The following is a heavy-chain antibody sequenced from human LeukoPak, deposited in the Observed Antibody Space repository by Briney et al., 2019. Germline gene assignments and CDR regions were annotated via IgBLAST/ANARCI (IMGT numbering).Heavy chain of an antibody. CDR1: GYTFTGYY. Sequence: ASVKVSCKASGYTFTGYYMHWVRQAPGQGLEWMGWINPNSGGTNYAQKFQGRVTMTRDTSISTAYTELSRLRSDDTAVYYCARGPPPDYDILTGRGRPHPQFQHWGQGTLVTVSS. V-gene: IGHV1-2*02. J-gene: IGHJ1*01. CDR2: INPNSGGT. D-gene: IGHD3-9*01. CDR3: ARGPPPDYDILTGRGRPHPQFQH.